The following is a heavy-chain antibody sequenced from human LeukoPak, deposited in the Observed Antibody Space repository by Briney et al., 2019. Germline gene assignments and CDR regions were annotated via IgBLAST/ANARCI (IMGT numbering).Heavy chain of an antibody. CDR3: AIPAIYYDSSGYYYVRREYYFDY. V-gene: IGHV1-24*01. D-gene: IGHD3-22*01. CDR1: GYTLTELS. CDR2: FDPEDGET. Sequence: ASVKVSCKVSGYTLTELSMHWVRQAPGNGLEWMGGFDPEDGETIYAQKFQGRVTMTEDTSTDTAYMELSSLRSEDTAVYYCAIPAIYYDSSGYYYVRREYYFDYWGQGTLVTVSS. J-gene: IGHJ4*02.